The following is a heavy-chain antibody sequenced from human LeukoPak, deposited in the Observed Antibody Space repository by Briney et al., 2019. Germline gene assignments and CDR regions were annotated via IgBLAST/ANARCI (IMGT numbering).Heavy chain of an antibody. CDR3: ARGEAWWELLGSSPTLYYFDY. V-gene: IGHV3-33*01. CDR1: GFTFSSYG. J-gene: IGHJ4*02. Sequence: PGGSLRLSCAASGFTFSSYGMHWVRQAPGKGLEWVAVIWYDGSNKYYADSVKGRFTISRDNSKNTLYLQMNSLRAEDTAVYYCARGEAWWELLGSSPTLYYFDYWGQGTLVTVSS. D-gene: IGHD1-26*01. CDR2: IWYDGSNK.